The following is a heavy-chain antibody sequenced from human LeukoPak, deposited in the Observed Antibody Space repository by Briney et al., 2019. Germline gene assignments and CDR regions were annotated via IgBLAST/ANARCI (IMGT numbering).Heavy chain of an antibody. V-gene: IGHV1-69*05. J-gene: IGHJ4*02. CDR3: ARAGDHYYFDY. CDR2: IIPIFGTA. Sequence: EASVKVSCKASGGTFSSYAIGWVRQAPGQGLEWMGRIIPIFGTANYAQKFQGRVTITTDESTSTAYMELSSLRCEDTAGYYCARAGDHYYFDYWGQGTMVTVSS. CDR1: GGTFSSYA. D-gene: IGHD4-17*01.